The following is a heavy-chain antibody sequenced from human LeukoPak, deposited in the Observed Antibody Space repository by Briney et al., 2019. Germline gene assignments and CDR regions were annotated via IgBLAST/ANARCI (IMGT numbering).Heavy chain of an antibody. CDR2: INPNSGGT. CDR1: GYTFTDYY. Sequence: ASVKVSCKASGYTFTDYYIHWVRQAPGQGLEWMSWINPNSGGTYYAQNFHDRITLTRDTSISTAYMELSRLRSDDTAIYYCARANALYCSSTSCLFDYWGQGTLVTVSS. CDR3: ARANALYCSSTSCLFDY. J-gene: IGHJ4*02. V-gene: IGHV1-2*02. D-gene: IGHD2-2*01.